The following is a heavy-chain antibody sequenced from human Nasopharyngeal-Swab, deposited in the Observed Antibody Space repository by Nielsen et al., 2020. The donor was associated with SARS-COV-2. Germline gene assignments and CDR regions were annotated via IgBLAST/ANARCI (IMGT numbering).Heavy chain of an antibody. CDR3: ARVLGATDGMDV. CDR1: GYSFSSYY. J-gene: IGHJ6*02. V-gene: IGHV1-46*01. CDR2: INPSGGST. D-gene: IGHD1-26*01. Sequence: ASVKVSCKASGYSFSSYYMHWVRQAPGQGLEWMGIINPSGGSTSYAQKFQGRVTMTRDTSTSTVYMELSSLRSEDMAVYYCARVLGATDGMDVWGQGTTVTVSS.